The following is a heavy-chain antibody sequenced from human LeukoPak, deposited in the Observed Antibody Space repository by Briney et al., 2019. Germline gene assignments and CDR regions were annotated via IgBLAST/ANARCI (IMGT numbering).Heavy chain of an antibody. J-gene: IGHJ4*02. CDR2: IWYDGSNK. D-gene: IGHD3-22*01. Sequence: PGGSLRLSCAASGFTFSSYGMHWVRQAPGKGLEWVAVIWYDGSNKYYADSVKGRFTISRDNAKNSLYLQMNSLRAEDTAVYYCARDSEGYYYDSSGYFDYWGQGTLVTVSS. CDR1: GFTFSSYG. V-gene: IGHV3-33*01. CDR3: ARDSEGYYYDSSGYFDY.